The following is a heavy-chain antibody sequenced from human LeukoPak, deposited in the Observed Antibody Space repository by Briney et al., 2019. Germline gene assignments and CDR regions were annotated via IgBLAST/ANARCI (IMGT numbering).Heavy chain of an antibody. V-gene: IGHV3-30*04. CDR1: GFTFSSYA. CDR2: ILFDGSNK. D-gene: IGHD6-13*01. J-gene: IGHJ4*02. Sequence: PGGSLRLSCAASGFTFSSYAMHWVRQAPGKGLEWVTVILFDGSNKYYADSVKGRFTISRDNSKNTLSLQMNSLRAEDTAVYYCARDDVQQLVTFDYWGQGTLVTVSS. CDR3: ARDDVQQLVTFDY.